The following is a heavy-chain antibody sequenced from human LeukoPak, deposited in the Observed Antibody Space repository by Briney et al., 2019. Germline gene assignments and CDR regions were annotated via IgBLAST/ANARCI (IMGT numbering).Heavy chain of an antibody. Sequence: GGSLRLSCGASGVPFSSNAMSWVRQAPGKGLEWGSTITFSGGTTYYADSVKGRFTISRDNSKNTLHLQMNSLRAEDTAVCYCAKNSAAAGQFPSSYDNWGQGTLVTVSS. CDR3: AKNSAAAGQFPSSYDN. J-gene: IGHJ4*02. V-gene: IGHV3-23*01. D-gene: IGHD6-13*01. CDR2: ITFSGGTT. CDR1: GVPFSSNA.